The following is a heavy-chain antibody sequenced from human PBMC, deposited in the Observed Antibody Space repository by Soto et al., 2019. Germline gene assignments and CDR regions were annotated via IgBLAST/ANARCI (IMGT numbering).Heavy chain of an antibody. CDR1: GGSISSSSYY. D-gene: IGHD2-21*01. CDR3: ASPTNCPLGPMDV. CDR2: IYYSGST. V-gene: IGHV4-39*01. Sequence: QLQLQESGPGLVKPSETLSLTCTVSGGSISSSSYYWGWIRQPPGKGLEWIGSIYYSGSTYYNPSLKSRVTISVDTSKNQFSLKLSSVTAADTAVYYCASPTNCPLGPMDVWGQGTTVTVSS. J-gene: IGHJ6*02.